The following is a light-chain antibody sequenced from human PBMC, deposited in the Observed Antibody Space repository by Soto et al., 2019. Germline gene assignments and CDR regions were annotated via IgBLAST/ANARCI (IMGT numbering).Light chain of an antibody. CDR2: EVS. CDR3: SSYTSSSTVV. J-gene: IGLJ2*01. CDR1: SSDVGSYNR. V-gene: IGLV2-18*02. Sequence: QSVLTQPPSVSGSPGQSVTISCTGTSSDVGSYNRVSWYQQPPGTAPKLMIYEVSNRPSGVPDRFSGSKSGNTASLTISWLQAEDEADYYCSSYTSSSTVVFGGGTKLTVL.